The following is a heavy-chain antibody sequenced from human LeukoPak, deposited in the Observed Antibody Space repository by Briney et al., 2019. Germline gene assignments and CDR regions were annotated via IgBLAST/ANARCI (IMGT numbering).Heavy chain of an antibody. Sequence: ASVKVSCKASGYTFTGFYIHWVRQAPGQGLEWMGWINPNSGGTKYAQKFQGRVTMTRDTSISTAYMELNWLKSDDTAVYYCARASFWESPINWFAPWGQGTLVTVSS. CDR2: INPNSGGT. V-gene: IGHV1-2*02. D-gene: IGHD3-16*01. CDR3: ARASFWESPINWFAP. J-gene: IGHJ5*02. CDR1: GYTFTGFY.